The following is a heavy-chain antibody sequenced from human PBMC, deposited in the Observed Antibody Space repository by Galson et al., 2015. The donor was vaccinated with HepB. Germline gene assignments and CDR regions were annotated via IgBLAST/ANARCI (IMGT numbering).Heavy chain of an antibody. J-gene: IGHJ6*02. CDR1: GYTFTSYG. V-gene: IGHV1-3*01. D-gene: IGHD2-2*01. CDR3: ARGSSISCYAGMDV. Sequence: SCKASGYTFTSYGVHWVRQAPGQRLEWMGWINADNGNTKYSQKFQGRVTITRDTSASTAYMELSSLRSEDMAVYYCARGSSISCYAGMDVWGQGTTVTVSS. CDR2: INADNGNT.